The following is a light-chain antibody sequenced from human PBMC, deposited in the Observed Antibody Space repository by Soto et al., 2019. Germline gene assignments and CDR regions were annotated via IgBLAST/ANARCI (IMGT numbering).Light chain of an antibody. V-gene: IGKV1-27*01. CDR2: AAS. CDR3: QKYNSAPLT. CDR1: QGISKY. Sequence: DIQMTQSPSAKSASVGDRVTITCRASQGISKYLAWFQQKPGKVPKLLIYAASTLQSGVPSRFSGSGSGTDFTLTISSLQPEDVATYYCQKYNSAPLTFGQGTKVDIK. J-gene: IGKJ1*01.